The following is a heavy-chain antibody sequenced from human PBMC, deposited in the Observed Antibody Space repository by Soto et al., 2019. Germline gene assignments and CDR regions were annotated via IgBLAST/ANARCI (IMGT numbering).Heavy chain of an antibody. Sequence: QVQLVQSGAEVEKPGASVKVSCKASGYTFTTYGITWVRQAPGQGLEWMGWISTYNGHTNYAQKLQGRVTMTTDTSTGTGYMKLSNLRSDDTAVDYCARGDYGDYWGQGTLVTVSS. CDR1: GYTFTTYG. V-gene: IGHV1-18*01. J-gene: IGHJ4*02. CDR2: ISTYNGHT. CDR3: ARGDYGDY.